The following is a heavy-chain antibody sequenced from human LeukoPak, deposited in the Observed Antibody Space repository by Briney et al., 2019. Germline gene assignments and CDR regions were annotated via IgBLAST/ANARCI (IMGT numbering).Heavy chain of an antibody. J-gene: IGHJ3*02. D-gene: IGHD6-13*01. CDR3: ARFRMLSREQQLGDSAFDI. CDR1: GGSFSGYY. V-gene: IGHV4-34*01. Sequence: SETLSLTCAVYGGSFSGYYWSRIRQPPGKGLEGIGEINHSGSTNYNPSPKSRVTISVDTSKNQFFLKLSAVTAEDTAVYYCARFRMLSREQQLGDSAFDIWGQGTMVTVSS. CDR2: INHSGST.